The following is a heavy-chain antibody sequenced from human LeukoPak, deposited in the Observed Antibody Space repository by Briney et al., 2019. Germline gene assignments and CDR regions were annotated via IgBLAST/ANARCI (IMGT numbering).Heavy chain of an antibody. D-gene: IGHD3-22*01. V-gene: IGHV1-69*13. CDR2: IIPIFGTP. CDR3: ARILYYYDSSGYYPGAFDI. CDR1: GGTFSSYA. Sequence: ASVKVSCKASGGTFSSYAINWVRQAPGQGLEWMGGIIPIFGTPNYAQKFQGRVTITADESTSTAHMELSSLRSEDTAVYYCARILYYYDSSGYYPGAFDIWGKGTMVTVSS. J-gene: IGHJ3*02.